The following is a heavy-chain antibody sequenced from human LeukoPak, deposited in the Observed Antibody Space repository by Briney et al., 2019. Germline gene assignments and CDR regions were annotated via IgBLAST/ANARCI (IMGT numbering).Heavy chain of an antibody. J-gene: IGHJ5*02. Sequence: SETLSLTCAVYGGSFSGYYWRWIRQPPGKGLEWIGEINHSGSITYNPSLMSRVTISIDTSKNQFSLKLSSVTAADTAVYYCARDRGYCSGGSCYPGWFDPWGQGTLVTVSS. CDR2: INHSGSI. D-gene: IGHD2-15*01. CDR3: ARDRGYCSGGSCYPGWFDP. CDR1: GGSFSGYY. V-gene: IGHV4-34*01.